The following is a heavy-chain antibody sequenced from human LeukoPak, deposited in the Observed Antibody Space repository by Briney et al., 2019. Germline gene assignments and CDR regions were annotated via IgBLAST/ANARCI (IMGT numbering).Heavy chain of an antibody. D-gene: IGHD1-26*01. Sequence: PGGSLRLSCAASGFTLSSYAMSWVRQGPGKGLEWVSAISVSGNTYHADSVKGRFTISRDNAKNSLYLQMNGLRAEDTAVYFCARDRFSGSYPLDYWGQGTLVTVSS. CDR3: ARDRFSGSYPLDY. V-gene: IGHV3-23*01. CDR1: GFTLSSYA. CDR2: ISVSGNT. J-gene: IGHJ4*02.